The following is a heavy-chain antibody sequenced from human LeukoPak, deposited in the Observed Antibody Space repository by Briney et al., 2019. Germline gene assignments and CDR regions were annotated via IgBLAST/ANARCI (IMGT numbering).Heavy chain of an antibody. CDR1: GFTFSSYA. J-gene: IGHJ4*02. V-gene: IGHV3-23*01. CDR3: AKSYNGYESKPDY. D-gene: IGHD5-12*01. CDR2: ISNSGGRT. Sequence: GGSLRLSCAASGFTFSSYAMSWVRQAPGKGLEWVSSISNSGGRTFYTDPVKGRFTISRDNSKITLYLQMNSLRAEDTAVYYCAKSYNGYESKPDYWGQGTLVTVSS.